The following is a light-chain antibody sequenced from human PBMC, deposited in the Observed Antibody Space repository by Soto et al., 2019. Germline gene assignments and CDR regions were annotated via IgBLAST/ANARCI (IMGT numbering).Light chain of an antibody. Sequence: SYELTQPPSVSLAPGKTANITCEGNNIGSKNVHWYQQKPGQAPVLVIYYDSDRTSGIPERFSDSNSGTTATLTISRVEAGDEADYYCQVWDSNSDHVVFGGGTKLTVL. CDR2: YDS. CDR3: QVWDSNSDHVV. CDR1: NIGSKN. J-gene: IGLJ2*01. V-gene: IGLV3-21*04.